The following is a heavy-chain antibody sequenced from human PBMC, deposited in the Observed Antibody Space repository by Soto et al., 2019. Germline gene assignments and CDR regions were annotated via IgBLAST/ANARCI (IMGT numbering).Heavy chain of an antibody. D-gene: IGHD4-17*01. CDR3: ASYGGNSNAFDI. CDR1: GYTFTSYA. J-gene: IGHJ3*02. V-gene: IGHV1-69*04. CDR2: IIPILGIA. Sequence: ASVKVSCKASGYTFTSYAMHWVRQAPGQGLEWMGRIIPILGIANYAQKFQGRVTITADKSTSTAYMELSSLRSEDTAVYYCASYGGNSNAFDIWGQGTMVTVSS.